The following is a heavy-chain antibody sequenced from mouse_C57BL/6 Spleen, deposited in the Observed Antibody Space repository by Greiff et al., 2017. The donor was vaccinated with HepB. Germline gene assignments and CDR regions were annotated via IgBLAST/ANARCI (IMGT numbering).Heavy chain of an antibody. CDR2: ISDGGSYT. CDR1: GFTFSSYA. CDR3: ARDDDYYGSSYVFDY. J-gene: IGHJ2*01. D-gene: IGHD1-1*01. V-gene: IGHV5-4*01. Sequence: EVQVVESGGGLVKPGGSLKLSCAASGFTFSSYAMSWVRQTPEKRLEWVATISDGGSYTYYPDNVKGRFTISRDNAKNNLYLQMSHLKSEDTAMYYCARDDDYYGSSYVFDYWGQGTTLTVSS.